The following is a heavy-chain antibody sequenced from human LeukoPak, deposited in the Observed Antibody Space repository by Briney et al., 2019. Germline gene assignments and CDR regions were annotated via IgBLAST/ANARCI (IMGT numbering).Heavy chain of an antibody. Sequence: PGGSLRLSCAASGFTFSGYGMSWVRQAPGKGLEWVSAISGSGGSTYYADSVKGRFTISRDNSKNTLYLQMNSLRAEDTAVYYCARKSASGNYPLDYWGQGTLVTVSS. D-gene: IGHD3-10*01. CDR3: ARKSASGNYPLDY. CDR2: ISGSGGST. J-gene: IGHJ4*02. CDR1: GFTFSGYG. V-gene: IGHV3-23*01.